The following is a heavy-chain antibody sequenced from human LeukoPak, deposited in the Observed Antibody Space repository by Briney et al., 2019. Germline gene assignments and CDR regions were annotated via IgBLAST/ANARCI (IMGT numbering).Heavy chain of an antibody. Sequence: PGGSLRLSCAASGFPFSDYYMNWIRQAPGKGLEWVSYISSSASTIYYADSVKGRFTISRDNAKNSLYLQMNSLRAEDTAVYYCARDPYYYASGSYGYFYGMDVWGQGSTVTVSS. V-gene: IGHV3-11*01. CDR3: ARDPYYYASGSYGYFYGMDV. CDR1: GFPFSDYY. J-gene: IGHJ6*02. CDR2: ISSSASTI. D-gene: IGHD3-10*01.